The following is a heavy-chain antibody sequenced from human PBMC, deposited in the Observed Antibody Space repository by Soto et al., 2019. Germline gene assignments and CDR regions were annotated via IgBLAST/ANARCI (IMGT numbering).Heavy chain of an antibody. V-gene: IGHV4-31*03. J-gene: IGHJ4*02. D-gene: IGHD5-12*01. CDR1: GGSFSSAGYY. Sequence: QVQLQESGPGLVKPSQTLSLTCTVSGGSFSSAGYYWSWIRQHPGKGLEWIGYIYYSGSTNYNPSLKSRINKSIDTSTNQVSLKLSSVTAAEPAMYFCARGGILTTIPDDWGQGTLFTVSS. CDR3: ARGGILTTIPDD. CDR2: IYYSGST.